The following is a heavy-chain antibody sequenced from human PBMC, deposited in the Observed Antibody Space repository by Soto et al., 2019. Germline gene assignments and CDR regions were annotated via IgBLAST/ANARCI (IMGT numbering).Heavy chain of an antibody. CDR3: AKDGLLWFGELFSPPTGTGSGMDG. D-gene: IGHD3-10*01. J-gene: IGHJ6*02. CDR2: ISYDGSNK. Sequence: QVQLVESGGGVVQPGRSLRLSCAASGFTFRTYGMHWVRQAPGKGLEWVAVISYDGSNKYYADSVKGRFTISRDNSKNRLYLQMKSLSAEATAVYYFAKDGLLWFGELFSPPTGTGSGMDGWGQGTRSPSP. V-gene: IGHV3-30*18. CDR1: GFTFRTYG.